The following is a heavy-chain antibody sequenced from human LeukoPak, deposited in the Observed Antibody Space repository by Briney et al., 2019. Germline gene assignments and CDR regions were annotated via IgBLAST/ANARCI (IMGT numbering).Heavy chain of an antibody. CDR3: ARDAPGNSHTLDY. V-gene: IGHV3-23*01. Sequence: GGSLRLSCAASGFTFSTYAMTWVRQAPGKGLDWVSGITGNGGSTYYADSVKGRFTISRDNSKSAVYLQMNSLRAEDTAIYYCARDAPGNSHTLDYWGQGTLVTVSS. J-gene: IGHJ4*02. CDR1: GFTFSTYA. D-gene: IGHD4-23*01. CDR2: ITGNGGST.